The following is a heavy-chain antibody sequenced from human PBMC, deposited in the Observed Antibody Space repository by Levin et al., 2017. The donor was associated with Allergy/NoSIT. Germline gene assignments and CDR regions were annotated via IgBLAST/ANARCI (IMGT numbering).Heavy chain of an antibody. J-gene: IGHJ4*02. V-gene: IGHV1-46*01. D-gene: IGHD4/OR15-4a*01. CDR3: AKFCDYADGSLCH. CDR1: GYIFSSRY. Sequence: ASVKVSCKASGYIFSSRYMHWIRQASGQGLEWMGFIDPGSGTTTYAQDFKGRATMTRDTSTNTVYMELSSLTSDDTAVYYCAKFCDYADGSLCHWGQGTLVTVSS. CDR2: IDPGSGTT.